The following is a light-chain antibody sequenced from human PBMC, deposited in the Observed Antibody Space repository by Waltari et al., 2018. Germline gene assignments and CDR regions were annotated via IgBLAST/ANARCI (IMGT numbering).Light chain of an antibody. J-gene: IGKJ4*01. CDR1: QDIRKN. Sequence: DIQMTQSPSSLSASVGDRVTITCQASQDIRKNLNWFQQKPGKAPQVLIFDASNSQAAVPSRFSGSGSATDFAFTLSSLQPEDIGTYYCQQYANLPLTFGGGTRVEIK. CDR3: QQYANLPLT. V-gene: IGKV1-33*01. CDR2: DAS.